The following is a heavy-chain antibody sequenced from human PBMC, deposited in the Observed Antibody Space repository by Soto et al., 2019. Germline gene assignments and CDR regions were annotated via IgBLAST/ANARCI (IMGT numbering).Heavy chain of an antibody. D-gene: IGHD3-3*01. CDR3: ARGATYYDFWSGYDY. CDR2: IIPIFGTA. CDR1: GGTFSSYA. Sequence: SVKVSCKASGGTFSSYAISWVRQAPGQGLEWMGGIIPIFGTANYAQKFQGRVTITADESTSTAYMELSSLRSEDTAVYYCARGATYYDFWSGYDYWGQGTLVTVLL. J-gene: IGHJ4*02. V-gene: IGHV1-69*13.